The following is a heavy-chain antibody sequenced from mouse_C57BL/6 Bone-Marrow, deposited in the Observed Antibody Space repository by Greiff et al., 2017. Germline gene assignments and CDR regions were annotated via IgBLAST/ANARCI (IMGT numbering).Heavy chain of an antibody. V-gene: IGHV1-80*01. CDR2: IYPGDGDT. CDR3: ARGGNYYENFDY. D-gene: IGHD2-4*01. Sequence: QVQLQQSGAELVKPGASVKISCKASGYAFSSYWMNWVKQRPGKGLEWIGQIYPGDGDTNYNGKFKGKATLTADKSSSTAYMQLSSLTSEDSAVYFCARGGNYYENFDYWGQGTTRTVSS. CDR1: GYAFSSYW. J-gene: IGHJ2*01.